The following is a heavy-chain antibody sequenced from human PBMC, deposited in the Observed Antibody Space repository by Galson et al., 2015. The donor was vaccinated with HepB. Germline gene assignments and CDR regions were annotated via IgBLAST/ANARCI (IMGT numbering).Heavy chain of an antibody. CDR1: GFTFSTYI. CDR2: ISYDGNTD. J-gene: IGHJ4*02. CDR3: ARGERTYYYDSCGL. Sequence: SLRLSCAASGFTFSTYIMHWFRQAPGKGLEWVAAISYDGNTDYYADSLKGRLTISRDNSKNTLYLEVSSLRAEDMAVYYCARGERTYYYDSCGLWGQGTLVTVSS. V-gene: IGHV3-30*04. D-gene: IGHD3-22*01.